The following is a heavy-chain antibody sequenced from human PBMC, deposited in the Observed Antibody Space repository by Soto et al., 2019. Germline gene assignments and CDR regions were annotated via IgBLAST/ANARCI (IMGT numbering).Heavy chain of an antibody. CDR2: FIPIFGTA. J-gene: IGHJ6*02. CDR1: GGTFSSYA. V-gene: IGHV1-69*12. CDR3: ARGLTGTTLAYGMDV. D-gene: IGHD1-7*01. Sequence: QVQLVQSGAEVKKPGSSVNVSCKASGGTFSSYAISWVRQAPGQGLEWMGGFIPIFGTADYAQKFQGRVTITADESTSTAYMELSSLRSEDTAVYYCARGLTGTTLAYGMDVWGQGTTVTVSS.